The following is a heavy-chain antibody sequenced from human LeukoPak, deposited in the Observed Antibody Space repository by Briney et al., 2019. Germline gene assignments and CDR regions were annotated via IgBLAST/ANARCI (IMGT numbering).Heavy chain of an antibody. CDR3: ARPPYSSSWPFDY. J-gene: IGHJ4*02. Sequence: GGSLRLSCATSGFTFSSHSMDWVRQAPGKGLEWVASISSDSVYIYYAESVKGRFTISKHNAKNSLHLQMNSLRAEDTAVYYCARPPYSSSWPFDYWGQGTLVTVSS. V-gene: IGHV3-21*01. CDR1: GFTFSSHS. CDR2: ISSDSVYI. D-gene: IGHD6-13*01.